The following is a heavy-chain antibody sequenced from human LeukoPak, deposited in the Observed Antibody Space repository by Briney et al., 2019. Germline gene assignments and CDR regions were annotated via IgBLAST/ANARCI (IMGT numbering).Heavy chain of an antibody. Sequence: GGSLRLSCAASGFTFSSYAMSWVRQAPGKGLEWVSTISGSGGSTDYADSVKGRFTISRDNSKNTLYLQMNSLRAEDTAVYYCAKDFDGYTYGNLDFWGQGTLVTVSS. J-gene: IGHJ4*02. V-gene: IGHV3-23*01. CDR3: AKDFDGYTYGNLDF. CDR2: ISGSGGST. D-gene: IGHD5-18*01. CDR1: GFTFSSYA.